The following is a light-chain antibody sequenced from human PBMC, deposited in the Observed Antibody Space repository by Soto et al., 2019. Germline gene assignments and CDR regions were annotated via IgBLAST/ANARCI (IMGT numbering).Light chain of an antibody. J-gene: IGKJ2*01. Sequence: DIQMTQSPSTLSASVGDRVTITCRASQTVNGWLAWYQQKPGEAPKLLIYQASSLESGAPSRFSGSGSGTEFTLTISSLQPDDFATYYFQHYNSYPYTFGQGTKLEIK. CDR3: QHYNSYPYT. CDR2: QAS. V-gene: IGKV1-5*03. CDR1: QTVNGW.